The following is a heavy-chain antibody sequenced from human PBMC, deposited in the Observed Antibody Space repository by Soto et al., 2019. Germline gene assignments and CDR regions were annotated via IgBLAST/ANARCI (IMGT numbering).Heavy chain of an antibody. V-gene: IGHV3-23*01. CDR2: ISGSGGST. D-gene: IGHD3-3*01. CDR3: AKKQKVWSGYYDNWFDP. CDR1: GFTFSSYA. J-gene: IGHJ5*02. Sequence: GGSLRLSCAASGFTFSSYAMSWVRQAPGKGLEWVSAISGSGGSTYYADSVKGRFTISRDNSKNTLYLQMNSLRAEDTAVYYCAKKQKVWSGYYDNWFDPWGQGTLVTVSS.